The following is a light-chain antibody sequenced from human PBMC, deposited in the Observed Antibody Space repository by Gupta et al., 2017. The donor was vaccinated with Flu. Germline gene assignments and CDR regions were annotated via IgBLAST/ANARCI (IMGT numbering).Light chain of an antibody. CDR1: SSDVGDYIY. V-gene: IGLV2-14*01. J-gene: IGLJ3*02. Sequence: QSALTQPASVSGSPGQSNTLFCTGTSSDVGDYIYVSWYQQQPGKAPKLMIYVVSNRPSGVSNRFSGSKSGHTASLTIAGLQAEDEADYYCSSYTSNSTLVFGGGTKLTVL. CDR3: SSYTSNSTLV. CDR2: VVS.